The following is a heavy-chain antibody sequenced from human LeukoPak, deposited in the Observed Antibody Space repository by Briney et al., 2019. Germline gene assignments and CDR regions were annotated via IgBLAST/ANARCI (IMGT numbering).Heavy chain of an antibody. V-gene: IGHV3-23*01. J-gene: IGHJ4*02. CDR3: AKKFSSAWPCFDY. Sequence: PGGSLRLSCAASGFPFNTNDMSWVRQAPGKGLESVSAIGGRDGGTYYADSVKGRFTISRDNSKNTLYLQLNSLRPEDTALYYCAKKFSSAWPCFDYWGQGALVTVSS. CDR1: GFPFNTND. D-gene: IGHD6-19*01. CDR2: IGGRDGGT.